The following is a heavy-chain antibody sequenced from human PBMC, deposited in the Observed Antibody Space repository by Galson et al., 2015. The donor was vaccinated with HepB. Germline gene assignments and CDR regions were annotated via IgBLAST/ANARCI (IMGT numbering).Heavy chain of an antibody. Sequence: SVKVSCKVSGYTLTALSMHWVRQAPGKGLEWMGGFDPENNETVYAQKFQGRVTMTEDTSTDTGYMELRSLRSEDTALYYCATQVVDFWSGYCYWGQGTLVTVSS. CDR3: ATQVVDFWSGYCY. D-gene: IGHD3-3*01. V-gene: IGHV1-24*01. J-gene: IGHJ4*02. CDR2: FDPENNET. CDR1: GYTLTALS.